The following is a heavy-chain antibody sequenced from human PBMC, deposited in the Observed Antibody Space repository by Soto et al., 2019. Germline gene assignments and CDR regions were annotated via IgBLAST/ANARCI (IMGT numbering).Heavy chain of an antibody. CDR1: GFTYSSYA. CDR2: ISGGGDAT. CDR3: AKKASGTVTSGAYWYIDL. V-gene: IGHV3-23*01. D-gene: IGHD4-17*01. Sequence: EVQLLESGGGLVQPGGSLRLSCATSGFTYSSYAMSWVRQAPGKGLEWVSGISGGGDATFYADSVKGRVTISRDNSKNKLYLQMNSLRGEDTVLYYCAKKASGTVTSGAYWYIDLWGRGTLVTVSS. J-gene: IGHJ2*01.